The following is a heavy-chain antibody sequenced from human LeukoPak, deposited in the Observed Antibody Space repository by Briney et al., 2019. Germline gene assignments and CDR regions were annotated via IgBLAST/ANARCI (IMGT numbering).Heavy chain of an antibody. D-gene: IGHD1-1*01. CDR1: GGSISSSYY. Sequence: PSETLSLTCTVSGGSISSSYYWGWIRQPPGKGLEWIGSIYYSGSTYYNPSLKSRVTISVDTSKNQFSLKLSSVTAADTAVYYCVRYGYSRGYYFDYWGQGTLVTVSS. V-gene: IGHV4-39*01. CDR2: IYYSGST. CDR3: VRYGYSRGYYFDY. J-gene: IGHJ4*02.